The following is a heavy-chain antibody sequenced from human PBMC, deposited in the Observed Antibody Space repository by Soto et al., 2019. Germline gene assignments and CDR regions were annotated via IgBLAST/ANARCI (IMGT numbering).Heavy chain of an antibody. CDR1: GYTFTSYA. Sequence: QVQLVQSGAEVKKPGASVKVSCKASGYTFTSYAMHWVRQAPGQRLEWMGWINAGNGNTKYSQKFQGRVTITRDTSASTAYMELSSLRSEDTAVYYCARGRRADYGDYGDWFDPWGQGTLVTVSS. J-gene: IGHJ5*02. D-gene: IGHD4-17*01. CDR2: INAGNGNT. V-gene: IGHV1-3*01. CDR3: ARGRRADYGDYGDWFDP.